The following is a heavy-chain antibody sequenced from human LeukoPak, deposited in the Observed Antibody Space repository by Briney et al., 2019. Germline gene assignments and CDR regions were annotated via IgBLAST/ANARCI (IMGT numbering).Heavy chain of an antibody. J-gene: IGHJ4*02. CDR2: IYYSGST. D-gene: IGHD6-19*01. CDR1: GGSISSSSYY. V-gene: IGHV4-39*01. Sequence: SETLSLTCTVSGGSISSSSYYWGWIRQPPGKGLEWIGSIYYSGSTYYNPSLKSRVTIPVDTSKNQFSLKLSSVTAADTAVYYCANERIAVASLDYWGQGTLVTVSS. CDR3: ANERIAVASLDY.